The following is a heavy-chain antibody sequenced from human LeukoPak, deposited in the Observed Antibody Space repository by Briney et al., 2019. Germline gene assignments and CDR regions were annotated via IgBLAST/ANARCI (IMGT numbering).Heavy chain of an antibody. Sequence: GGSLRLSCAASGFTFNNYWMTWVRQAPGKGLEWVANINKDGSEKYYGDSVKGRFTISRDNAKNSLYLQMNSLRAEDTAVYYCARAPHYSNYGPYYYGMDVWGQGTTVTVSS. D-gene: IGHD4-11*01. CDR3: ARAPHYSNYGPYYYGMDV. CDR1: GFTFNNYW. CDR2: INKDGSEK. V-gene: IGHV3-7*01. J-gene: IGHJ6*02.